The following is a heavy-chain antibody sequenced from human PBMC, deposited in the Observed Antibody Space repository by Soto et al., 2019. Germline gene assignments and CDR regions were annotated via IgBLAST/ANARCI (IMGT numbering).Heavy chain of an antibody. Sequence: PGGSLRLSCAASGFTFSSYGMHWVRQAPGKGLEWVAVIWYDGSNKYYADSVKGRFTISRDNSKNTLYLQMNSLRAEDTALYYCARAGGITIFGVVSWFDPWGQGTLVTVSS. V-gene: IGHV3-33*01. CDR2: IWYDGSNK. D-gene: IGHD3-3*01. J-gene: IGHJ5*02. CDR1: GFTFSSYG. CDR3: ARAGGITIFGVVSWFDP.